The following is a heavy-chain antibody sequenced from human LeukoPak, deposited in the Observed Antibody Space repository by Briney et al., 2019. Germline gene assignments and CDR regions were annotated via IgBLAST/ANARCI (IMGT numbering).Heavy chain of an antibody. CDR2: FDPEYGET. CDR3: ATDLPTSYDFWSGAGGV. D-gene: IGHD3-3*01. J-gene: IGHJ6*04. CDR1: GYTLTELS. V-gene: IGHV1-24*01. Sequence: ASVKVSCKVSGYTLTELSMHWVRQAPGKGLEWMGGFDPEYGETIYAQKFQGRVTMTEDTSTDTAYMELSSLRSEDTAVYYCATDLPTSYDFWSGAGGVWGKGTTVTVSS.